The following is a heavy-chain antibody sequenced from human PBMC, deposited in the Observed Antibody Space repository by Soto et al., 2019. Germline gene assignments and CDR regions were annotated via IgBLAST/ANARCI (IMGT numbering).Heavy chain of an antibody. CDR2: IYPGDSDA. CDR3: ARPRSGSYRLDYYGMDV. CDR1: GYSFTSYW. Sequence: DSLKISCKASGYSFTSYWIAWVRQIPGKCLEWMGIIYPGDSDARYSPSFQGQVTMSADKSVSTAYLQWSSLKASDTAMYYCARPRSGSYRLDYYGMDVWGQGTTVTVSS. V-gene: IGHV5-51*01. J-gene: IGHJ6*02. D-gene: IGHD3-10*01.